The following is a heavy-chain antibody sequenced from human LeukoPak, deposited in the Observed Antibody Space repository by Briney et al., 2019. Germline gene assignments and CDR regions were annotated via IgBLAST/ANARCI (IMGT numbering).Heavy chain of an antibody. D-gene: IGHD2-15*01. J-gene: IGHJ4*02. CDR3: ARDESGYCSGGSCNFDY. CDR1: GYTFTGYY. CDR2: INPNSGGT. V-gene: IGHV1-2*02. Sequence: GASVKVSCKASGYTFTGYYMHWARQAPGQGLEWMGWINPNSGGTNYAQKFQGRVTMTRDTSISTAYMELSRLRSDDTAVYYCARDESGYCSGGSCNFDYWGQGTLVTVSS.